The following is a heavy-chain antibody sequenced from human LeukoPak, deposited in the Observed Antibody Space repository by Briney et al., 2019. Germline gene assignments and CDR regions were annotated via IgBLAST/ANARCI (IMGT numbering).Heavy chain of an antibody. Sequence: SETLSLTCTVSGGSISSGGYYWSWIRQPPGKGLEWIGEINHSGSTNYNPSLKSRVTISVDTSKNQFSLKLSSVTAADTAVYYCARADSTFDYWGQGTLVTVSS. J-gene: IGHJ4*02. CDR1: GGSISSGGYY. V-gene: IGHV4-39*07. D-gene: IGHD6-13*01. CDR2: INHSGST. CDR3: ARADSTFDY.